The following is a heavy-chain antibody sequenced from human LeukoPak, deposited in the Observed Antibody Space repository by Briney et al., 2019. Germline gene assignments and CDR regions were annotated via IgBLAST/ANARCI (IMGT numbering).Heavy chain of an antibody. CDR1: GYTFTSYD. D-gene: IGHD3-9*01. Sequence: GASVKVSCKASGYTFTSYDINWVRQATGQGLEWMGWMNPNSGNTGYAQKFQGRVTITRNTSISTAYMKLSSLRSEDTAVYYCARAGAITIGALNWFDPWGQGTLVTVS. J-gene: IGHJ5*02. CDR3: ARAGAITIGALNWFDP. CDR2: MNPNSGNT. V-gene: IGHV1-8*03.